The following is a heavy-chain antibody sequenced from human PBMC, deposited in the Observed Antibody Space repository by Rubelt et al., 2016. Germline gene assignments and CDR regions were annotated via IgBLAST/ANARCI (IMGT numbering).Heavy chain of an antibody. J-gene: IGHJ5*02. V-gene: IGHV1-2*02. Sequence: MHWVRQAPGQGLEWMGWINPNSGGTNFAQKFQGRVTMTRDTSINTAYMELSRLRSDDTAVYYCARWDIVVVPAAHAYNWFDPWDQGTLVTVSS. CDR3: ARWDIVVVPAAHAYNWFDP. CDR2: INPNSGGT. D-gene: IGHD2-2*01.